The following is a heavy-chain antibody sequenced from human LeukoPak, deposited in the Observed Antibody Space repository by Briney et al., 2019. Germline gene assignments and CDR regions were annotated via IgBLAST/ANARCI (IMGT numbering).Heavy chain of an antibody. CDR2: IIPILGIA. J-gene: IGHJ6*03. CDR1: GGTFSSYT. Sequence: SVKVSCKASGGTFSSYTISWVRQAPGQGLEGVGRIIPILGIANYAQKFQGRVTITADKSTSTAYMELSSLRSEDTAVYYCARGLTIFGVVINYMDVWGKGTTVTVSS. CDR3: ARGLTIFGVVINYMDV. V-gene: IGHV1-69*02. D-gene: IGHD3-3*01.